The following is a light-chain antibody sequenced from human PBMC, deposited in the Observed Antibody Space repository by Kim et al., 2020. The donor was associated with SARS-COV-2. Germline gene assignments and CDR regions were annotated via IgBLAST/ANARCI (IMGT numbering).Light chain of an antibody. Sequence: EIVMTQSPPTLSVSPGERVTLSCRASQSVGTNLAWYQQIPGQAPRLLIYGASTRATGIPARFSGSGSGTEFTLTISSLQSEEFAVYYCQQYDNWPLTLGGGTKLEIK. CDR1: QSVGTN. V-gene: IGKV3D-15*01. CDR3: QQYDNWPLT. CDR2: GAS. J-gene: IGKJ4*01.